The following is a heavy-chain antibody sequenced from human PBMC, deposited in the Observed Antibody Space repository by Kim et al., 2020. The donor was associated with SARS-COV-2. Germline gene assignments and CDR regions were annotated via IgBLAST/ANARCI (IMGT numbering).Heavy chain of an antibody. J-gene: IGHJ6*02. Sequence: PGSVKGRFTISRENAKNSLYLQMNSLRAGDTAVYYWARVGGPWYYYGMDVWGQGTTVTVSS. V-gene: IGHV3-13*01. CDR3: ARVGGPWYYYGMDV. D-gene: IGHD3-10*01.